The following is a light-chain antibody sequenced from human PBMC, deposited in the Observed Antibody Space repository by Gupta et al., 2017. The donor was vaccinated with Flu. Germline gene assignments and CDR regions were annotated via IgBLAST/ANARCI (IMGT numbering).Light chain of an antibody. CDR1: SGHSNYA. CDR3: QTWGTGIHV. Sequence: QLVLTQSPSASASLGASVKLTCTLSSGHSNYAIAWHQQQPEEGPRFLMKLNSDGSHNKGDGIPDRFSGSSSGAERYLTISSLQSEDEADYYCQTWGTGIHVFGGGTKLTVL. V-gene: IGLV4-69*01. CDR2: LNSDGSH. J-gene: IGLJ3*02.